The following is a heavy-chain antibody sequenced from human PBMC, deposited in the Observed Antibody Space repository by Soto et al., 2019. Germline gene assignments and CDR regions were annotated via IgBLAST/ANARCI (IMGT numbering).Heavy chain of an antibody. CDR1: GFTFRSYW. J-gene: IGHJ4*02. V-gene: IGHV3-7*01. CDR3: ARDHIVATIVFEY. D-gene: IGHD5-12*01. CDR2: INQDGSEK. Sequence: PGGSLRLSCGSSGFTFRSYWMSWIRQAPGKGLEWVANINQDGSEKYYVDSVKGRFTISRDNAKNSVYLQMNSLGAEDTAVYYCARDHIVATIVFEYWGQGTLVTVS.